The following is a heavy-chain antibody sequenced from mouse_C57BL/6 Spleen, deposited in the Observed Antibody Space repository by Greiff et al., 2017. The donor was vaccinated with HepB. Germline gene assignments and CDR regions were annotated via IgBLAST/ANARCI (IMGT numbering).Heavy chain of an antibody. J-gene: IGHJ4*01. CDR1: GFTFSSYG. D-gene: IGHD1-1*01. CDR2: ISSGGSYT. CDR3: ARQGPVVAAFYAMDY. Sequence: EVKLVESGGDLVKPGGSLKLSCAASGFTFSSYGMSWVRQTPDKRLEWVATISSGGSYTYYPDSVKGRFTISRDNAKNTLYLQMSSLKSEDTAMYYCARQGPVVAAFYAMDYWGQGTSVTVSS. V-gene: IGHV5-6*01.